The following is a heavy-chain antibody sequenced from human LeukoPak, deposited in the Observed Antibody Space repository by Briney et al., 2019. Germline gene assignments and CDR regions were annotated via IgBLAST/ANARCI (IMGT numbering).Heavy chain of an antibody. Sequence: SETLSLTCAVPGGSFSGYYWSWIRQPPRKGLGWIGEINHSGSTNYNPSLKSRVTISVDKSKNQLSLKLSSVTAADTAVYYCASPGIGGWFDPWGQGTLVTVSS. CDR2: INHSGST. J-gene: IGHJ5*02. D-gene: IGHD1-26*01. CDR3: ASPGIGGWFDP. CDR1: GGSFSGYY. V-gene: IGHV4-34*01.